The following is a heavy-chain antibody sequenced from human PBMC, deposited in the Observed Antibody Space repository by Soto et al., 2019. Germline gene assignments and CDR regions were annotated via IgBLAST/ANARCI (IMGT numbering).Heavy chain of an antibody. CDR2: IYHSGST. CDR3: ARGPGDLAYYFDY. CDR1: AYSISSGYS. Sequence: SETLSLTCAVSAYSISSGYSWGWIRQSPGKGLEWIGSIYHSGSTYYNPSLKSRVTISLDTSKNQVSLKMSSVTAADTAVYYCARGPGDLAYYFDYWGQGIPVTVSS. D-gene: IGHD7-27*01. V-gene: IGHV4-38-2*01. J-gene: IGHJ4*02.